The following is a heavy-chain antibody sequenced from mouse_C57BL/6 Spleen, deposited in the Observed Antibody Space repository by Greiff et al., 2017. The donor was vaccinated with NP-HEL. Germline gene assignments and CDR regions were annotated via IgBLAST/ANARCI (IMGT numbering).Heavy chain of an antibody. Sequence: EVKLMESGAELVRPGSSVKMSCKTSGYTFTSYGINWVKQRPGQGLEWIGYIYIGNGYTEYNEKFKGKATLTSDTSSSTAYMQLSSLTSEDSAIYFCARSSTMIKAWFAYWGQGTLVTVSA. J-gene: IGHJ3*01. D-gene: IGHD2-4*01. CDR1: GYTFTSYG. CDR2: IYIGNGYT. V-gene: IGHV1-58*01. CDR3: ARSSTMIKAWFAY.